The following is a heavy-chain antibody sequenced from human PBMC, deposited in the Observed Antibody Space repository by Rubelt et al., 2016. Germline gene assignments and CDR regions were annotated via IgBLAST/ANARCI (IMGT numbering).Heavy chain of an antibody. CDR3: ARWQDKRDWPTGVDY. Sequence: YMHWVRQAPGQGLEWMGRINPNSGGTNYAQKFQGRVTMTRDTSISTAYMELSRLRSDDTAVYYCARWQDKRDWPTGVDYWGQGTRVTVSS. CDR2: INPNSGGT. CDR1: Y. J-gene: IGHJ4*02. V-gene: IGHV1-2*06. D-gene: IGHD7-27*01.